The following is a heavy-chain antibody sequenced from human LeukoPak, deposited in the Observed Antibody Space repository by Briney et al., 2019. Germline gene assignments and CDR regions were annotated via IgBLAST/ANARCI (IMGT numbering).Heavy chain of an antibody. CDR2: INSDGSST. J-gene: IGHJ6*02. D-gene: IGHD5-12*01. V-gene: IGHV3-74*01. Sequence: PGGSLRLSCAASGFTFSSYWMHWVRQAPGKGLVWVSRINSDGSSTSYADSVKGRFTISRDNSKNSLYLQMNSLRTEDTALYYCAKDIDGYSGYDIGPVDVWGQGTTVTVSS. CDR3: AKDIDGYSGYDIGPVDV. CDR1: GFTFSSYW.